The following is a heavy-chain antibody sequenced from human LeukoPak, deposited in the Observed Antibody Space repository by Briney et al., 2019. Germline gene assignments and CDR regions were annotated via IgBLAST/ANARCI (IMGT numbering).Heavy chain of an antibody. CDR3: ARARWNDDWFDP. D-gene: IGHD1-1*01. Sequence: GGSLRLSCAASGFTFSSYAMSWVRQAPGKGLEWVSAISGSGGSTYYADSVKGRFTISRDNSKNTLYLQMNSLRAEDTAVYYCARARWNDDWFDPWGQGTLVTVSS. CDR1: GFTFSSYA. V-gene: IGHV3-23*01. CDR2: ISGSGGST. J-gene: IGHJ5*02.